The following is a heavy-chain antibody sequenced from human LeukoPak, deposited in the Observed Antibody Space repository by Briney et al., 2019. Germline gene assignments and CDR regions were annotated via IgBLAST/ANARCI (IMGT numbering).Heavy chain of an antibody. CDR1: GGTFSSYA. CDR3: ARGSGYFDWLNLDY. V-gene: IGHV1-69*05. J-gene: IGHJ4*02. Sequence: ASVKVSCKASGGTFSSYAISWVRQAPGQGLEWMGGIIPIFGTANYAQKFQGRVTITTDESTSTAYMELSSLRSEDTAVYYCARGSGYFDWLNLDYWGQGTLVTASS. D-gene: IGHD3-9*01. CDR2: IIPIFGTA.